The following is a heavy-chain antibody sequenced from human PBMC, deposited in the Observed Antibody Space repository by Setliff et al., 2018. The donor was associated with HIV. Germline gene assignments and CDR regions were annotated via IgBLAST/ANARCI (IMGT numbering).Heavy chain of an antibody. CDR3: ARDSGIAVAGRLGY. D-gene: IGHD6-19*01. Sequence: PSETLSLTCTVSGGSISSHYWSWIRQPPGKGLEWIGSIFYSGSTNYNPSLKSRVTISVVTSKNQFSLKLNSVTAADTAVYYCARDSGIAVAGRLGYWGQGTLVTVSS. CDR2: IFYSGST. J-gene: IGHJ4*02. CDR1: GGSISSHY. V-gene: IGHV4-59*11.